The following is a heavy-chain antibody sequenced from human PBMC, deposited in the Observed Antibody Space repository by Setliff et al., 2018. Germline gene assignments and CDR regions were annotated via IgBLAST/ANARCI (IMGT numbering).Heavy chain of an antibody. CDR2: IYYSGST. V-gene: IGHV4-31*03. Sequence: LSLTCTVSGGSISSGGYYWSWIRQHPGKGLEWIGYIYYSGSTSNYNPSLKSRVTISADTSKNQFSLKLKSVTAADTAVYYCARAPGRNIRGDYWGQGALVTVSS. J-gene: IGHJ4*02. CDR3: ARAPGRNIRGDY. CDR1: GGSISSGGYY. D-gene: IGHD3-10*01.